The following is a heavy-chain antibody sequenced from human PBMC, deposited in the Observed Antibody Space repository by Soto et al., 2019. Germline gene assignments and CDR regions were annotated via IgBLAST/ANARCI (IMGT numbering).Heavy chain of an antibody. D-gene: IGHD6-19*01. CDR2: IIPIFGTA. V-gene: IGHV1-69*13. CDR3: AREAEEAVAGTFDY. Sequence: RASVKVSCKASGGTFSSYAISWVRQAPGQGLEWMGGIIPIFGTANYAQKFQGRVTITADESTSTAYMELSSLRSEDTAVYYCAREAEEAVAGTFDYWGQGTLVTVSS. CDR1: GGTFSSYA. J-gene: IGHJ4*02.